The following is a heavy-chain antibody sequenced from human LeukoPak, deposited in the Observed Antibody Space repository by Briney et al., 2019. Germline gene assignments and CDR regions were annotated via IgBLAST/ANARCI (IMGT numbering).Heavy chain of an antibody. J-gene: IGHJ4*02. CDR1: GGSVNNDKYY. Sequence: SETLSLTCTVFGGSVNNDKYYWGWIRQPPGKGLEWIGSIYYSGSTYYTPSLKSRVTISVDTSKNQFSLKLSSVTAADTAVYYCARPASRSSYSDRTNYFDFWGQGTLVTVSS. CDR2: IYYSGST. V-gene: IGHV4-39*01. D-gene: IGHD3-22*01. CDR3: ARPASRSSYSDRTNYFDF.